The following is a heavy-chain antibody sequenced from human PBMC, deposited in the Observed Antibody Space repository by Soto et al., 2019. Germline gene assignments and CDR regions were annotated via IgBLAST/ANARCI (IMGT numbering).Heavy chain of an antibody. CDR2: IYYSGST. J-gene: IGHJ3*02. CDR1: GGSISSSSYY. V-gene: IGHV4-39*01. Sequence: QLQLQESGPGLVKPSETLSRTCTVSGGSISSSSYYWGWIRQPPVKGLEWIGCIYYSGSTDYNPSLKRRVTISLDTAKHQFSLKLSSVTAADTAVYYCARHVNPWAQGAFDIWGQGTMVTVSS. CDR3: ARHVNPWAQGAFDI. D-gene: IGHD7-27*01.